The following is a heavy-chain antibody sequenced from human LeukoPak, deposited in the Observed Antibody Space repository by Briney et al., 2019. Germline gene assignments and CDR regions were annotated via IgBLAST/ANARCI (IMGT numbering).Heavy chain of an antibody. CDR1: GGSFSGYF. V-gene: IGHV4-34*01. D-gene: IGHD3-22*01. CDR2: ITHSGST. J-gene: IGHJ4*02. Sequence: PSETLSLTCAVYGGSFSGYFWTWIRQPPGKGLEWIGEITHSGSTNYNPSLKSRVIISTDTSNNQFSLKLSSVTAADTAVYYCARGPPQTYFHGNGXXXFDYWGQGTLVTVSS. CDR3: ARGPPQTYFHGNGXXXFDY.